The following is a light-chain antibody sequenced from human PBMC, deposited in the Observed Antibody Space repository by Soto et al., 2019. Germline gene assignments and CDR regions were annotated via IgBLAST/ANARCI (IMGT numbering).Light chain of an antibody. J-gene: IGLJ1*01. V-gene: IGLV2-14*01. CDR2: GVT. CDR1: SSDIGAFNY. CDR3: SSYTTAFFYV. Sequence: QSVLTQPASVSGSPGQSITISCTGSSSDIGAFNYVAWYQQHPGKAPKLIIHGVTNRPSGVSSRFSGSKSGYTASLTISGLQAEDEADYYCSSYTTAFFYVFGTGTKVTVL.